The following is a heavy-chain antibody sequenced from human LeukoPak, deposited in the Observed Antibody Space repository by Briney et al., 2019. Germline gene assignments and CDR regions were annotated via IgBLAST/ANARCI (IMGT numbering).Heavy chain of an antibody. CDR3: ATTTTVTANCDIDY. CDR2: IVNSGTVT. D-gene: IGHD2-21*02. V-gene: IGHV3-23*01. J-gene: IGHJ4*02. Sequence: PGGSLRLSCSASGFTLSTYAMSWVRQAPGKGLEWGSAIVNSGTVTYYADSVRGRFTISRDNINNTPSLQMNSLRAEDTAVYYCATTTTVTANCDIDYWGQGTLVTVSS. CDR1: GFTLSTYA.